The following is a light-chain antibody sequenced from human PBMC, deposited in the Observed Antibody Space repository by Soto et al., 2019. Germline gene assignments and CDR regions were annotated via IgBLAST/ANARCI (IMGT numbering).Light chain of an antibody. CDR3: QQYGSSPLIS. Sequence: DIQLTQSASLLSASVGDRVTITWRVSQGISSYLAWYQQKPPKAPEVLIFGASTLQSGVPSRFSGSGSGTEFTLTISSLQPEDFATYYGQQYGSSPLISFGQGTRLEIK. V-gene: IGKV1-9*01. CDR1: QGISSY. J-gene: IGKJ5*01. CDR2: GAS.